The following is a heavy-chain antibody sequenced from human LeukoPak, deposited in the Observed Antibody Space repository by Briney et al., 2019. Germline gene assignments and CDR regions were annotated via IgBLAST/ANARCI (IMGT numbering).Heavy chain of an antibody. CDR2: INQDGSAQ. D-gene: IGHD3-10*01. V-gene: IGHV3-7*01. CDR1: GFTFSTYL. Sequence: GGSLRLSCGASGFTFSTYLMMWVRQAPGKGLEWVANINQDGSAQWYVDSVKGRFTISRDNARNSLYLEMNSLRAEDTAVYYCARDALYYGTGSYGDYWGQGALVSVSS. J-gene: IGHJ4*02. CDR3: ARDALYYGTGSYGDY.